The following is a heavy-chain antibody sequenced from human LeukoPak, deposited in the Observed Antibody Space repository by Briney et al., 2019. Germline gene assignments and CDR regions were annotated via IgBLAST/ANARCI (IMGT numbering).Heavy chain of an antibody. CDR1: GGSFSHYY. D-gene: IGHD3-22*01. J-gene: IGHJ3*02. CDR3: ARHDARTNYDSSGYYYWDAFDI. Sequence: SETLSLTCAVYGGSFSHYYWSWIRQPPGKGLEWIGEINHSGSSKYNPSLKSRVTISVDTSKNQFSLKLSSVTAADTAVYYCARHDARTNYDSSGYYYWDAFDIWGQGTMVTVSS. V-gene: IGHV4-34*01. CDR2: INHSGSS.